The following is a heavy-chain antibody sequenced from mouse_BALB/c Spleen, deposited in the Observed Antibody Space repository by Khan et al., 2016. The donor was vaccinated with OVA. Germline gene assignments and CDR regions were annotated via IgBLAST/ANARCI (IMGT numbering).Heavy chain of an antibody. CDR2: IWSGGST. V-gene: IGHV2-2*02. CDR3: ARNYDYDEGLAY. Sequence: QVQLKESGPGLVRPSHSLSITCTVSGFSLTTYGVHWVRQSPGKGLEWLGVIWSGGSTDYSAAFISRLSISKDNSKSQVFFKMNSLQPNDTAIYYCARNYDYDEGLAYWGQGTLVTVSA. D-gene: IGHD2-4*01. J-gene: IGHJ3*01. CDR1: GFSLTTYG.